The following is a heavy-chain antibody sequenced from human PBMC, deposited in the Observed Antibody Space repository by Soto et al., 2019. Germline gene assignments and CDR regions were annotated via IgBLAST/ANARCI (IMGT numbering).Heavy chain of an antibody. CDR3: ARVSGGPYSSSSTY. CDR1: GYTFTGYY. V-gene: IGHV1-2*02. D-gene: IGHD6-6*01. J-gene: IGHJ4*02. CDR2: INPNSGGT. Sequence: ASVKVSCKASGYTFTGYYMHWVRQAPGQGLEWMGWINPNSGGTNYAQKFQGRVTMTRDTSISTAYMELSRLRSDDTAVYYCARVSGGPYSSSSTYWGQGTLVTVSS.